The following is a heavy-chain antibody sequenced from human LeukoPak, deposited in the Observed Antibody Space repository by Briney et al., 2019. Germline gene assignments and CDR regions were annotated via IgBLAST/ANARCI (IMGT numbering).Heavy chain of an antibody. J-gene: IGHJ1*01. Sequence: GGSLRLSCAASGFTFSDAWMNWVRQAPGKGLEWVGHIRSETGGGTTDYAAPVKGRFTISRDDSKNTLYLQMDSLKAEDTAVYYCTTAALHWGQGTLVTVSS. CDR1: GFTFSDAW. D-gene: IGHD6-25*01. CDR2: IRSETGGGTT. V-gene: IGHV3-15*01. CDR3: TTAALH.